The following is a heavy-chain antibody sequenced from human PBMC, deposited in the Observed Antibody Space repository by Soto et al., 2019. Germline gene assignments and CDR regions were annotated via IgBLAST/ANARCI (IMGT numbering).Heavy chain of an antibody. Sequence: GASVKVSCKASGYTFTSYDINWVRQATGQGLEWMGWMNPNSGNTGYAQKFQGRVTMTRNTSISTAYMELSSLRSEDTAVYYCARGAGQTIAVEGDAFDSWGQATRVTVAS. V-gene: IGHV1-8*01. J-gene: IGHJ3*02. CDR3: ARGAGQTIAVEGDAFDS. CDR1: GYTFTSYD. CDR2: MNPNSGNT. D-gene: IGHD6-19*01.